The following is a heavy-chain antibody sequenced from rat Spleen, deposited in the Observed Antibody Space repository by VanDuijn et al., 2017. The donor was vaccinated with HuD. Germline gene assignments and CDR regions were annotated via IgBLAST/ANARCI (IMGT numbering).Heavy chain of an antibody. CDR3: ARSETGRGFDY. Sequence: QVQLKESGPGLVQPSQTLSLTCTVSGFSLTSYLVSWVRQPPGKGLEWLGVMWTGGTTSYNSRLRSRLSISRDTSKSQIFLRVNGLQTEDTATYYCARSETGRGFDYWGQGVMVTVS. CDR2: MWTGGTT. CDR1: GFSLTSYL. V-gene: IGHV2-43*01. J-gene: IGHJ2*01. D-gene: IGHD5-1*01.